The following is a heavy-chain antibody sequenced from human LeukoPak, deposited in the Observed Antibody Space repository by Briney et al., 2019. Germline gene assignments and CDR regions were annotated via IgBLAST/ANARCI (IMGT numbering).Heavy chain of an antibody. J-gene: IGHJ4*02. CDR1: GFTFDDHG. D-gene: IGHD3-9*01. CDR3: AKDSGWLSYYFDY. Sequence: RPGGSLRLSCAASGFTFDDHGMSWVRQAPGKGLEWVSGIKWDGGRTGYADSVKGRFTISRDNAKNTLYLQMNSLRAEDTAVYYCAKDSGWLSYYFDYWGQGTLVTVSS. V-gene: IGHV3-20*04. CDR2: IKWDGGRT.